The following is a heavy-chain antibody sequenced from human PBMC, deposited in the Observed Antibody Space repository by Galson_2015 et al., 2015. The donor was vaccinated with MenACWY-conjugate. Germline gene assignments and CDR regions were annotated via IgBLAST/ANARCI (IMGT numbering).Heavy chain of an antibody. CDR1: GFTFSNAW. Sequence: SLRLSCAASGFTFSNAWMNWVRQAPGKGLEWVGRIKSKTDGGTTDYAAPVKGRFTISRDDSKNTLYLQMNSLKTEDTAVYYCTTDGSSLPNDAFDIWGQGTMVTVSS. V-gene: IGHV3-15*07. CDR2: IKSKTDGGTT. J-gene: IGHJ3*02. D-gene: IGHD6-6*01. CDR3: TTDGSSLPNDAFDI.